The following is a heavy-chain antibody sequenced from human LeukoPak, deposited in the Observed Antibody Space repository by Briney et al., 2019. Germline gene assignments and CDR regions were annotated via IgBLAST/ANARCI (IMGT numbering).Heavy chain of an antibody. CDR3: ARESRELAYCGGDCYPEYFQH. CDR2: INPSGGST. Sequence: GASVKVSCKASGYTFTGYYMHWVRQAPGQGLEWMGIINPSGGSTSYAQKFQGRVTMTRDTSTSTVYMELSSLRSEDTAVYYCARESRELAYCGGDCYPEYFQHWGQGTLVTVSS. V-gene: IGHV1-46*01. D-gene: IGHD2-21*02. J-gene: IGHJ1*01. CDR1: GYTFTGYY.